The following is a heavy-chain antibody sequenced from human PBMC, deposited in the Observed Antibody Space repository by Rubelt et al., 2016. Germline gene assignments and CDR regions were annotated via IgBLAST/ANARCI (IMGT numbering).Heavy chain of an antibody. CDR3: ATERLGGWDAIFDY. V-gene: IGHV4-59*01. CDR2: GST. Sequence: GSTNYNPSLKSRVTISVDTSKNQFSLNLSSVTAADTAVYYCATERLGGWDAIFDYWGQGTLVTVSS. D-gene: IGHD6-19*01. J-gene: IGHJ4*02.